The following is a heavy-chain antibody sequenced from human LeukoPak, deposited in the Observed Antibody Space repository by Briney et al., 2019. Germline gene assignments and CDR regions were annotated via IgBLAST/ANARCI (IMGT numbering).Heavy chain of an antibody. D-gene: IGHD5-24*01. CDR1: GGTFSSYA. CDR3: ATPLSRDGYKGGGAFDI. CDR2: IIPIFGTA. Sequence: SVKVSCKASGGTFSSYAISWVRQAPGQGLEWMGGIIPIFGTANYAQKFQGRVTITTDESTSTAYMELSSLRSEDTAVYYCATPLSRDGYKGGGAFDIWGQGTMVTVSS. J-gene: IGHJ3*02. V-gene: IGHV1-69*05.